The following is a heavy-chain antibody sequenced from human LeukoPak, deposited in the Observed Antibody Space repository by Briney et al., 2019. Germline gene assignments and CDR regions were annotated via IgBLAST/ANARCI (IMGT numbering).Heavy chain of an antibody. CDR3: AKLRELVTYYYYYGLDV. V-gene: IGHV3-30*18. CDR2: ISYDGVNK. J-gene: IGHJ6*02. D-gene: IGHD1-1*01. CDR1: GFTFSNYG. Sequence: GGSLRLSCAASGFTFSNYGMHWVRQAPGKGLEWVALISYDGVNKYYADSVKGRFTISRDNSKNALYLRMNSLRVEDTALYYCAKLRELVTYYYYYGLDVWGQGTTVTVSS.